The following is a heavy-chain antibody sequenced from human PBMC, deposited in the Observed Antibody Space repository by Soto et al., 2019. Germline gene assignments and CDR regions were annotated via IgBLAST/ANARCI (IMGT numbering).Heavy chain of an antibody. J-gene: IGHJ4*02. D-gene: IGHD3-3*01. CDR3: ARVRAYYDFWSGYYTDFYYFDY. CDR2: MNPNSGNT. Sequence: ASVKVSCKASGYTFTSYDINWVRQATEQGLEWMGWMNPNSGNTGYAQKFQGRVTMTRNTSISTAYMELSSLRSEDTAVYYCARVRAYYDFWSGYYTDFYYFDYWGQGTLVTVSS. CDR1: GYTFTSYD. V-gene: IGHV1-8*01.